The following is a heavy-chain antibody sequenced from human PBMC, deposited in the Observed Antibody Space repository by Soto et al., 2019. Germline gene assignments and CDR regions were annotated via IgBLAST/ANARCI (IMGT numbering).Heavy chain of an antibody. Sequence: PGGSLRLSCAASGFTFSNYAMSWVRQAPAKGLEWVSAISGSGGSTYYADSVKGRFTISRDNSKNTLYLQMNSLRAEDTAVYYCAKDRTPSLGYSGYDCFDYWGQGTLVTVSS. CDR2: ISGSGGST. CDR3: AKDRTPSLGYSGYDCFDY. J-gene: IGHJ4*02. CDR1: GFTFSNYA. D-gene: IGHD5-12*01. V-gene: IGHV3-23*01.